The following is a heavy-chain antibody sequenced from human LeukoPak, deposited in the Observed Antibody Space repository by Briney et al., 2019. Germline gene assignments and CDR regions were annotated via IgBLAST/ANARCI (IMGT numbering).Heavy chain of an antibody. CDR3: ARRQAVAAFDN. V-gene: IGHV3-11*01. D-gene: IGHD6-19*01. CDR1: GFTFSDYY. Sequence: WGSLRLSCAASGFTFSDYYMSWIRQAPGKGLEWVSYISSSSSTIYYADSVKGRFTISRDNAKNSLYLQMNSLRAEDTAVYYCARRQAVAAFDNWGPGTLVTVSS. CDR2: ISSSSSTI. J-gene: IGHJ4*02.